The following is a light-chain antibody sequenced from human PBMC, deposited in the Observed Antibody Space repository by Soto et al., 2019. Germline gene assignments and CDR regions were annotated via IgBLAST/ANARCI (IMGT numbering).Light chain of an antibody. CDR2: EVS. Sequence: QSALTQPASVSGAPGQSITISCTGTNSDLNYVSWHQQHPGKAPKLMIYEVSNRPSGVSNRLSGSKSGNTASLTISGLQAEDEADYYCSSSTRRTTIVFGTGTKATVL. J-gene: IGLJ1*01. CDR1: NSDLNY. V-gene: IGLV2-14*01. CDR3: SSSTRRTTIV.